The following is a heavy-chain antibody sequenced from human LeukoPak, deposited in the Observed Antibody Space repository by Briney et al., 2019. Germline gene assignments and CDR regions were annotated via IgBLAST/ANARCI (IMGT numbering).Heavy chain of an antibody. V-gene: IGHV4-59*04. J-gene: IGHJ4*02. Sequence: KSSETLSLTCTVSGGSISSYYWSWIRQPPGKGLEWIGYIYYSGSTYYNPSLKSRVTISVDTSKNQFSLKLSSVTAADTAVYYCARQDLPAYFDYWGQGTLVTVSS. D-gene: IGHD2-2*01. CDR1: GGSISSYY. CDR2: IYYSGST. CDR3: ARQDLPAYFDY.